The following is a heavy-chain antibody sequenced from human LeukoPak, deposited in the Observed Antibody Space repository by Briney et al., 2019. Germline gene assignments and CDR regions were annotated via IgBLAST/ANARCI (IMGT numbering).Heavy chain of an antibody. CDR1: GDSVSSNSAA. CDR2: TYYRSKWYN. CDR3: ALARSEYHYGMDV. J-gene: IGHJ6*02. V-gene: IGHV6-1*01. Sequence: SQTLSLTCAISGDSVSSNSAAWSWIRQSPSRGLEWLGRTYYRSKWYNDYAVSVKGRININPDPSKNQFSLQLNSVTPEDTAVYYCALARSEYHYGMDVWGQGATVTVSS.